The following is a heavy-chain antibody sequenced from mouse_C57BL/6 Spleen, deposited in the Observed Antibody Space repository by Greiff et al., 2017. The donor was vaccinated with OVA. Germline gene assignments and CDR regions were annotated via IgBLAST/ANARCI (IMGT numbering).Heavy chain of an antibody. D-gene: IGHD1-1*01. CDR3: ARLDYGSPGYYAMDY. J-gene: IGHJ4*01. Sequence: VQLQESGAELVKPGASVKLSCKASGYTFTSYWMHWVKQRPGQGLEWIGMIHPNSGSTNYNEKFKSKATLTVDKSSSTAYMQLSSLTSEDSAVYYCARLDYGSPGYYAMDYWGQGTSVTVSS. CDR2: IHPNSGST. CDR1: GYTFTSYW. V-gene: IGHV1-64*01.